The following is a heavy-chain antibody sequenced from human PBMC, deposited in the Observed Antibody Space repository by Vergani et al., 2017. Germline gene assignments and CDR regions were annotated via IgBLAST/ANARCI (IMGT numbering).Heavy chain of an antibody. J-gene: IGHJ4*02. CDR1: GGTFSSYA. D-gene: IGHD3-22*01. V-gene: IGHV1-69*04. Sequence: QVQLVQSGAEVKKPGSSVKVSCKASGGTFSSYAISWVRQAPGQGLEWMGRIIPILGIANYAQKVQGRVTITADKSTSTAYMELSSLRSEETAVYYCASRRDSSGPLWGQGTLVTVSS. CDR2: IIPILGIA. CDR3: ASRRDSSGPL.